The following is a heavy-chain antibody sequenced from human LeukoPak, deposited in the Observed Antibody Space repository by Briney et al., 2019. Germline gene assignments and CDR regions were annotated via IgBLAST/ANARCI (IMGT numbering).Heavy chain of an antibody. J-gene: IGHJ4*02. CDR1: GGSISSYD. Sequence: SETLSLTCTVSGGSISSYDWSWIRQPPGKGLEWIGYIYYSGSTNYNPSLKSRVTISVDTSKNQFSLKPSSVTAADTAVYYCARDNQGYSSSWSALEFYYFDYWGQGTLVTVSS. CDR3: ARDNQGYSSSWSALEFYYFDY. V-gene: IGHV4-59*12. D-gene: IGHD6-13*01. CDR2: IYYSGST.